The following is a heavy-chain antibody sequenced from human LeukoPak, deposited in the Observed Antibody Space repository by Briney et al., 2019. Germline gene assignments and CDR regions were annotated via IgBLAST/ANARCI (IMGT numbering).Heavy chain of an antibody. CDR3: ARAGDYYVSGSYLAY. D-gene: IGHD3-10*01. Sequence: SETLSLTCTVSGGSISSYYWTWIRQPPGKGLEWIGYIYHRGSANYNPSLKSRVTISVDTSKNQFSLTLSSVTAADAAVYYCARAGDYYVSGSYLAYWGQGTLVTVSS. CDR1: GGSISSYY. J-gene: IGHJ4*02. CDR2: IYHRGSA. V-gene: IGHV4-59*01.